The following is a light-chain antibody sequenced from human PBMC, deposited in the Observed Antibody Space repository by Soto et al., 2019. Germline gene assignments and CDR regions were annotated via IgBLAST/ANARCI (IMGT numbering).Light chain of an antibody. Sequence: EIVMTQAPATLSVSRGERATLSCRANQAISSNLAWYQQKPGQAPRLLIYGASTRATDNPDRFSGSGAGTEFTLTFSSLQSEDFAGYYCLQYNIWIGTFGGETKVEIK. V-gene: IGKV3-15*01. CDR2: GAS. CDR1: QAISSN. J-gene: IGKJ4*01. CDR3: LQYNIWIGT.